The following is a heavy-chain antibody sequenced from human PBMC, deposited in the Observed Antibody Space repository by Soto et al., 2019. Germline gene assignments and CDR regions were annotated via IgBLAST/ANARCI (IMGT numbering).Heavy chain of an antibody. V-gene: IGHV1-2*04. CDR2: INPNSGGT. J-gene: IGHJ4*02. CDR1: GYTFTGYY. CDR3: ARVESQKALCYYFGY. Sequence: ASVKVSCKASGYTFTGYYMHWVRQAPGQGLEWMGWINPNSGGTNYAQKFQGWVTMTRDTSISTAYMELSRLRSDDTAVYYCARVESQKALCYYFGYWGQGTLVTVSS.